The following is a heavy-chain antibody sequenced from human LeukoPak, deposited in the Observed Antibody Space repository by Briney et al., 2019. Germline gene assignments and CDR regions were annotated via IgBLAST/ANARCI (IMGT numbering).Heavy chain of an antibody. CDR3: ARAWPQGYFDY. J-gene: IGHJ4*02. Sequence: PGGSLRLSCAASGLTFSSNYMSWVRQAPGKGLEWVSVIYSGGSTYYADSVKGRFTISRDNSKNTLNLQMNSLRAEDTAVYYCARAWPQGYFDYWGQGTLVTVSS. CDR2: IYSGGST. CDR1: GLTFSSNY. V-gene: IGHV3-53*01.